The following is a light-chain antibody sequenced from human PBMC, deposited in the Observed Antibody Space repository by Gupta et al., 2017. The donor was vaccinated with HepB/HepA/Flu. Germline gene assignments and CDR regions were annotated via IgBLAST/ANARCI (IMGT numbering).Light chain of an antibody. CDR2: WAS. V-gene: IGKV4-1*01. J-gene: IGKJ1*01. Sequence: DIVLTQSPDSLAVSLGERATINCKSSQSGLWSGDNRNFFAWFQHKAGQPPKLLINWASTRESGVPDRFSGSGSGTDFTLTISGLQAEDVAVYYCHQEDNTPMTFGQGTKVEI. CDR3: HQEDNTPMT. CDR1: QSGLWSGDNRNF.